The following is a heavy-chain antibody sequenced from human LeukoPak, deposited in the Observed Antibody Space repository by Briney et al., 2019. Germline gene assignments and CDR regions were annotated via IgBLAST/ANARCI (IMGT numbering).Heavy chain of an antibody. Sequence: SETLSLTCTVYGGSFSGYYWSWIRQPPGKGLEWIGEINHSGSTNYNSSLKSRVTISVDTSKNQFSLKVSSVTAADTAVYYCARARRDSGYYNVDYWGQGALVTVSS. D-gene: IGHD3-3*01. CDR2: INHSGST. J-gene: IGHJ4*02. CDR1: GGSFSGYY. CDR3: ARARRDSGYYNVDY. V-gene: IGHV4-34*01.